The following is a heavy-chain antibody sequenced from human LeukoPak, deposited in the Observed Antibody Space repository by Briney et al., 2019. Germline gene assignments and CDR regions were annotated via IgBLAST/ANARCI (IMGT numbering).Heavy chain of an antibody. CDR2: ISYDGSNK. J-gene: IGHJ4*02. CDR3: ARDLRAHERRDGYNWAY. CDR1: GFTFSSYA. D-gene: IGHD5-24*01. V-gene: IGHV3-30-3*01. Sequence: RGSLRLSCAASGFTFSSYAMHWVRQAPGKGLEWVAVISYDGSNKYYADSVKGRFTISRDNSKNTLYLQMNSLRAEDTAVYYCARDLRAHERRDGYNWAYWGQGTLVTASS.